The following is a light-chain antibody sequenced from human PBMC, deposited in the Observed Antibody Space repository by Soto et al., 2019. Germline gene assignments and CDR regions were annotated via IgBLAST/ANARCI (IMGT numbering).Light chain of an antibody. J-gene: IGKJ4*01. CDR2: EAS. V-gene: IGKV1-33*01. CDR1: QAIGNY. Sequence: DIQMTQSPSSLSASVGDRVTITCQASQAIGNYLTWYQQKPGKAPKLLIYEASNLETGVPSRFSGRGSGTDFTFTINSLQPEDIATYYCQQYDDLPCAFGGGTKVEIK. CDR3: QQYDDLPCA.